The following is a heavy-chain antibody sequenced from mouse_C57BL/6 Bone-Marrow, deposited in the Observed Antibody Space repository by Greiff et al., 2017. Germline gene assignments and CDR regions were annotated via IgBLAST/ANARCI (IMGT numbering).Heavy chain of an antibody. Sequence: EVQLQQSGAELVKPGASVKLSCTASGFNIKDYYMHWVKQRPEQGLEWIGRIDPEDGETKYAPKFQGKATITADTSSNTAYLQLRSLTSEDTADYCCAINGNCEALDFWGQGTSVTFSS. D-gene: IGHD2-1*01. CDR3: AINGNCEALDF. CDR2: IDPEDGET. V-gene: IGHV14-2*01. CDR1: GFNIKDYY. J-gene: IGHJ4*01.